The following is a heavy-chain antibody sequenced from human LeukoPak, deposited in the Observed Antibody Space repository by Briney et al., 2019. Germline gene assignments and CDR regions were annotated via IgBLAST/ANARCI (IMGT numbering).Heavy chain of an antibody. CDR3: ARGPDDLWNDINFDS. D-gene: IGHD3-3*01. Sequence: PWASVKVSCRASGYTFTNYGFCWVRQAPGQGLEWMGWISTYNGDTNYTQKFQGRLTMTTDTSTSTAYMELRNLRSDDTAVYYCARGPDDLWNDINFDSWGQGTLVTVSS. CDR2: ISTYNGDT. CDR1: GYTFTNYG. J-gene: IGHJ4*02. V-gene: IGHV1-18*01.